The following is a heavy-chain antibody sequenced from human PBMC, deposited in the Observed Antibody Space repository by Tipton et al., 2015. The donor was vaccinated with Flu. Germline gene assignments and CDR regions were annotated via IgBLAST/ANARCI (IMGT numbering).Heavy chain of an antibody. J-gene: IGHJ4*02. CDR3: VTDGVFDY. Sequence: QLVQSGGGLVQPGGSLRLSCAASGFTFSSYEMNWVRQAPGKGLEWVGRVKSRGDGGTTEYPALVNGRFTISRDDSVNALYLQMNSLKIEDTAVYYCVTDGVFDYWGQGTLVTVSS. D-gene: IGHD3-16*01. CDR2: VKSRGDGGTT. V-gene: IGHV3-15*01. CDR1: GFTFSSYE.